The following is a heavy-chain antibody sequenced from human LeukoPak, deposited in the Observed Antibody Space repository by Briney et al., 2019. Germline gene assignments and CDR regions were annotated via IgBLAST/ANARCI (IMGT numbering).Heavy chain of an antibody. Sequence: ASVKVSCKASGYTFTSYGISWVRQAPGQGLEWMGWISAYNGNTNYAQKLQGRVTMTTDTSTSTAYMELRSLRSDDTAVYYCAILWFGELLGDLELDIWGQGTMVTVSS. CDR3: AILWFGELLGDLELDI. CDR1: GYTFTSYG. V-gene: IGHV1-18*01. D-gene: IGHD3-10*01. J-gene: IGHJ3*02. CDR2: ISAYNGNT.